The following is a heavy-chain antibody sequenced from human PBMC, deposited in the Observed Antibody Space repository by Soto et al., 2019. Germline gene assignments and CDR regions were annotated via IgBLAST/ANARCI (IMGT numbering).Heavy chain of an antibody. CDR2: INAGNGNT. V-gene: IGHV1-3*01. CDR1: GYTFTRYA. Sequence: QVQLVQSGAEVKKPGASVKVSCKASGYTFTRYAMHWVRQAPGQRLEWMGWINAGNGNTKYSQKFKGRVTITRDTSASTGYMELSSLRSEDTAVYYCARADKSGYDPHFDYWGQGTLVTVSS. D-gene: IGHD5-12*01. CDR3: ARADKSGYDPHFDY. J-gene: IGHJ4*02.